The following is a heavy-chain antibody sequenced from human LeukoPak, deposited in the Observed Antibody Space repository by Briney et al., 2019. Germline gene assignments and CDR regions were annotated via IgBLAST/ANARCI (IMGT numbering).Heavy chain of an antibody. CDR1: GFTFSSYS. CDR2: ISSSSSYI. CDR3: ARRAGAYSHPYDY. Sequence: SGGSLRLSCAASGFTFSSYSMNWVRQAPGKGLEWVSSISSSSSYIYYADSVKGRFTISRDNSKNTLYLQMNSLRAEDTAVYYCARRAGAYSHPYDYWGQGTLVTVSS. J-gene: IGHJ4*02. V-gene: IGHV3-21*04. D-gene: IGHD4/OR15-4a*01.